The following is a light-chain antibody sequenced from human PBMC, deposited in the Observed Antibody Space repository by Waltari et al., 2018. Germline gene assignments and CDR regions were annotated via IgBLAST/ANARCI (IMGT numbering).Light chain of an antibody. J-gene: IGKJ1*01. CDR2: GAS. CDR1: QSVGRT. Sequence: EIVLTQSPGTLSLSPGERGTLSCRASQSVGRTLVWYQQKPDQAPRLLMYGASSRATGSPDRFSGSGSGTDFSLTISRLEPEDFAVYYCQHYVRLPVTFGQGTKVEIK. CDR3: QHYVRLPVT. V-gene: IGKV3-20*01.